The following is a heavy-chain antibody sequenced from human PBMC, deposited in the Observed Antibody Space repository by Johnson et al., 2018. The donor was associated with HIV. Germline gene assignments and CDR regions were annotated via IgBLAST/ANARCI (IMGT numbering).Heavy chain of an antibody. CDR1: GFTFSSYA. Sequence: QVQLVESGGGVVQPGRSLRLSCAASGFTFSSYAMHWVRQAPGKGLEWVAFIRYDGSNKYYADSVKGRFTISSDIFKNTLYLQMNSLRAEDTAVYYCARERNSGSYLFSDAFDIWGQGTMVTVSS. J-gene: IGHJ3*02. D-gene: IGHD1-26*01. CDR3: ARERNSGSYLFSDAFDI. V-gene: IGHV3-30*04. CDR2: IRYDGSNK.